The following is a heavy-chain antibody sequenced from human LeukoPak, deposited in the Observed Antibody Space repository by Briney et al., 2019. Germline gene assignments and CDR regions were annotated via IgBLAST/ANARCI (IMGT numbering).Heavy chain of an antibody. J-gene: IGHJ3*02. CDR1: GGSIRSYS. D-gene: IGHD5-12*01. CDR3: ARHGGETIVAMILHAFDI. CDR2: KSYSGST. Sequence: SETLSLTCTVSGGSIRSYSWSWIRQPPGKGLEWIGSKSYSGSTNYNPSLKSRVTTSVDTSKDQISLKLTSVTAADTGVYYCARHGGETIVAMILHAFDIWGQGTVVSVFS. V-gene: IGHV4-59*08.